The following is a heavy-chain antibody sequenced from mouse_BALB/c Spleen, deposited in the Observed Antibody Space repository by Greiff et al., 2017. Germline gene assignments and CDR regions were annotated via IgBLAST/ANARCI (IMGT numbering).Heavy chain of an antibody. V-gene: IGHV1-82*01. CDR1: GYEFSSSW. J-gene: IGHJ4*01. D-gene: IGHD3-1*01. CDR2: IYPGDGDT. Sequence: QVQLQQSGAELMKPGASVKISCKASGYEFSSSWMNWVKQRPGQGLEWIGRIYPGDGDTNYNGKFKGKATLTADKSSSTAYMQLSSLTSVDSAVYFCASGLYYAMDYWGQGTSVTVSS. CDR3: ASGLYYAMDY.